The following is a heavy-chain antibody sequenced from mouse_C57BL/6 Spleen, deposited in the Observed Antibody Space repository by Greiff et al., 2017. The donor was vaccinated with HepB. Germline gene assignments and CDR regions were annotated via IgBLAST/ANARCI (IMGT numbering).Heavy chain of an antibody. V-gene: IGHV1-64*01. Sequence: QVQLQQPGAELVKPGASVKLSCKASGYTFTSYWMHWVKQRPGQGLEWIGMIHPNSGSTNYNEKFKSKATLTVDKSSSTAYMQLSSLTAEDSAVYYWARGWDDGSSWFAYWGQGTLVTVSA. CDR3: ARGWDDGSSWFAY. D-gene: IGHD2-3*01. CDR1: GYTFTSYW. CDR2: IHPNSGST. J-gene: IGHJ3*01.